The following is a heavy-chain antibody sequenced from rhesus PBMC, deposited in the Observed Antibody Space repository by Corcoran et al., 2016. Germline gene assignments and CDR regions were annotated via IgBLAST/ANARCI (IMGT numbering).Heavy chain of an antibody. V-gene: IGHV4-173*01. Sequence: QVQLQESGPGLVKPSETLSLTCAVSVGSVSSNYWSWIRHSPGKGLEWIGRISGSGGGADYNPSLKSRVTLSTETSKNQFSLRLTSVTAADTALYFCATLVGVPGSLDVWGRGVLVTVSS. CDR3: ATLVGVPGSLDV. J-gene: IGHJ5-2*02. D-gene: IGHD2-39*01. CDR2: ISGSGGGA. CDR1: VGSVSSNY.